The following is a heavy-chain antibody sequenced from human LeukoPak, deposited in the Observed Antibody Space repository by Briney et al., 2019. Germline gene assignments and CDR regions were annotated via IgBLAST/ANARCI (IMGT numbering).Heavy chain of an antibody. D-gene: IGHD3-10*02. CDR3: AKLGITMIGGV. Sequence: QTGGSLRLSCAASGFTFSSYEMNWVREAPGKGLEWVSYISSSGSTIYYADSVKGRFTISRDNAKKSLYLQMNSLRAEDTAVYYCAKLGITMIGGVWGKETTVTISS. CDR2: ISSSGSTI. V-gene: IGHV3-48*03. CDR1: GFTFSSYE. J-gene: IGHJ6*04.